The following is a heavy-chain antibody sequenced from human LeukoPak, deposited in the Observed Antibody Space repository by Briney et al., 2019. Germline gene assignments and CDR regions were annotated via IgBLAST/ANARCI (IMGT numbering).Heavy chain of an antibody. J-gene: IGHJ4*02. V-gene: IGHV3-23*01. Sequence: QTGGSLRLSCAASGFTFSSYAMSWVRQAPGKGLEWVSAISGSGGSTYYAGSVKGRFTISRDNSKNTLYLQMNSLRAEDTAVYYCAKRRGQGYGDYDLDYWGQGTLVTVSS. CDR3: AKRRGQGYGDYDLDY. CDR2: ISGSGGST. D-gene: IGHD4-17*01. CDR1: GFTFSSYA.